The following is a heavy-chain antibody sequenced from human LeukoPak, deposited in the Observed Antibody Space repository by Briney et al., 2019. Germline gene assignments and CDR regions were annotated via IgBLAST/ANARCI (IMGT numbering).Heavy chain of an antibody. CDR2: ISTSGTYI. J-gene: IGHJ6*02. CDR1: GFTFTRFN. D-gene: IGHD3-22*01. CDR3: ARPFYYDSNGGEGMDV. V-gene: IGHV3-21*06. Sequence: RGGSLRLSCAASGFTFTRFNMNWVRQAPGKGLELVSSISTSGTYIYYADSVKGRFTISRHNAKNSVYQQMNSLRAEDTAVYYCARPFYYDSNGGEGMDVWGQGTTVTVSS.